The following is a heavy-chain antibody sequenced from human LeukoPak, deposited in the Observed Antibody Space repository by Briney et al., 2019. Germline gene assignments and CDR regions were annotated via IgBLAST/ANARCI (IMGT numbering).Heavy chain of an antibody. CDR3: ARYGFSSSWQGGWHAFDI. CDR1: GYTLTSYY. Sequence: ASVKVSCNASGYTLTSYYMHWVRQAPGQGLEWMGIINPTVGGTIYAQKFQGRVTMTRDMSTSTVYMELSSLRSDDTAVYYCARYGFSSSWQGGWHAFDIWGQGTMVTVSS. D-gene: IGHD6-13*01. V-gene: IGHV1-46*01. CDR2: INPTVGGT. J-gene: IGHJ3*02.